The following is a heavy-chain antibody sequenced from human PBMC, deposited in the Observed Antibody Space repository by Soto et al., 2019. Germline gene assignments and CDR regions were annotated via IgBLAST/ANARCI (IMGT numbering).Heavy chain of an antibody. J-gene: IGHJ5*01. D-gene: IGHD3-10*01. CDR2: IFVGDSDT. Sequence: LGESLKISCKGFGYIFSTYWIAWARQMPGKGLEWMGIIFVGDSDTRYSPSFKGQVTISADKSIDTAYLEWSSLKASDSAMYYCARLPSYGCPDSWGQGTLVTAPQ. CDR3: ARLPSYGCPDS. CDR1: GYIFSTYW. V-gene: IGHV5-51*01.